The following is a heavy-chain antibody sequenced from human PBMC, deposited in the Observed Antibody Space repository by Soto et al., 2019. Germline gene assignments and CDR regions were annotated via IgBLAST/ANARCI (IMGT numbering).Heavy chain of an antibody. CDR1: GFTFSSYG. V-gene: IGHV3-33*01. Sequence: QVQLVESGGGVVQPGRSLRLSCAASGFTFSSYGMHWVRQAPGKGLEWVAVIWYDGSNKYYADSVKGRFTISRDNSKNTLYPQMNSLRAEDTAVYYCARGKQTIIEYYYYGMDVWGQGTTVTVSS. CDR3: ARGKQTIIEYYYYGMDV. CDR2: IWYDGSNK. J-gene: IGHJ6*02.